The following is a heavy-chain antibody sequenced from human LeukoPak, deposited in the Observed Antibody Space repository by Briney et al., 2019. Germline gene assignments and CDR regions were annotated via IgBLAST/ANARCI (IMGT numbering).Heavy chain of an antibody. CDR2: ISNSGITI. CDR3: VRGADTGYSSDS. CDR1: GFTLSSYS. D-gene: IGHD3-9*01. Sequence: GGSLRLSCAASGFTLSSYSMNWVRQAPGKWLEWISYISNSGITISYADSVKGRFTISRDNAKNSLYLQLNSLRAEDTAVYYCVRGADTGYSSDSWGQGTLVTVSS. V-gene: IGHV3-48*04. J-gene: IGHJ4*02.